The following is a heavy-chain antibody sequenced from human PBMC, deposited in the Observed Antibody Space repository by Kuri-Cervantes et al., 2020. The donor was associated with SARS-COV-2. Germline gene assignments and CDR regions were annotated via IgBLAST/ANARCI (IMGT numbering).Heavy chain of an antibody. CDR2: INSDGSST. J-gene: IGHJ4*02. V-gene: IGHV3-74*01. Sequence: GGSLRLSCAASGFTFSSYWMHWVRQAPGKGLVWVSRINSDGSSTSYADSVKGRFTISRDNSKNSLYLQMNSLRTEDTALYYCAKDRAEGYFDYWGQGTLVTVSS. CDR1: GFTFSSYW. CDR3: AKDRAEGYFDY.